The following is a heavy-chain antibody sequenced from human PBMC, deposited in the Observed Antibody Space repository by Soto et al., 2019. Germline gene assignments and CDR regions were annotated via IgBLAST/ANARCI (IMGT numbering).Heavy chain of an antibody. J-gene: IGHJ4*02. CDR2: ISYDGSNQ. CDR1: GFTFNIYG. Sequence: LRLSCAASGFTFNIYGMYWVRQAPDKGLEWVALISYDGSNQYYADSVKARFTISRDNSKNTLFLQMNSLRADDTAVYHCAKDQASGQGSFDSWGQGTLVTVSS. CDR3: AKDQASGQGSFDS. V-gene: IGHV3-30*18.